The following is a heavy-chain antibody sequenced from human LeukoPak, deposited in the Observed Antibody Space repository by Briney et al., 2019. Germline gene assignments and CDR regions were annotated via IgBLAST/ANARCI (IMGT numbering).Heavy chain of an antibody. V-gene: IGHV4-59*01. CDR3: ARGSGIAVAGTGAFDI. CDR1: GGSISSYY. D-gene: IGHD6-19*01. Sequence: NPSETLSLTCTVSGGSISSYYWSCIRQPPGKGREWIGYIYYSGSTNYNPSLNSRVTISVDTSKNQFSLKLSSVTAADTAVYYCARGSGIAVAGTGAFDIWGQGTMVTVSS. J-gene: IGHJ3*02. CDR2: IYYSGST.